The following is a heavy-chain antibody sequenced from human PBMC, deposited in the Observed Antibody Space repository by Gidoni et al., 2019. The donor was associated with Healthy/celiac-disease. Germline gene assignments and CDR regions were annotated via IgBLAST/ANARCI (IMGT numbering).Heavy chain of an antibody. CDR2: IYHSGST. CDR1: GYSISSGYY. CDR3: AAPRGRHAFDI. Sequence: QEQLQESGPGLVKPSETLSLTCAVSGYSISSGYYWGWIRQPPGKGLEWIGSIYHSGSTYYHPSLKSRVTISVDTSKNQFSLKLSSVTAADTAVYYCAAPRGRHAFDIWGQGTMVTVSS. V-gene: IGHV4-38-2*01. D-gene: IGHD2-15*01. J-gene: IGHJ3*02.